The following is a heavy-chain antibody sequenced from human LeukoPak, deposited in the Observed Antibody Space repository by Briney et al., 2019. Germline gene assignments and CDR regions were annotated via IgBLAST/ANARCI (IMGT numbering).Heavy chain of an antibody. Sequence: SETLSLTCTVSSGSISTSNYYWGWVRQPPGKALEWIGNIFYSGSTYYSPSLKSRVTISVDTSKNQFSLKLSSVTAADTAVYYCARAPSVPRGGAFDIWGQGTMVTVSS. CDR3: ARAPSVPRGGAFDI. J-gene: IGHJ3*02. D-gene: IGHD2-15*01. CDR1: SGSISTSNYY. V-gene: IGHV4-39*07. CDR2: IFYSGST.